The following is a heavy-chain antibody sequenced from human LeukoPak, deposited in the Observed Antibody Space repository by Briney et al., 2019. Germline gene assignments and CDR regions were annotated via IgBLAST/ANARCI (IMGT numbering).Heavy chain of an antibody. Sequence: GGSLRLSCAASGLTFSTYAMSWVRQAPGKGLDWLSAISGSGGSTYYADSVKGRFTISRDNSKNTLYLQLDSLRAEDTAVYYCAKVSLGTAMTSWGQGTLVTVSS. V-gene: IGHV3-23*01. J-gene: IGHJ5*02. CDR3: AKVSLGTAMTS. CDR2: ISGSGGST. CDR1: GLTFSTYA. D-gene: IGHD5-18*01.